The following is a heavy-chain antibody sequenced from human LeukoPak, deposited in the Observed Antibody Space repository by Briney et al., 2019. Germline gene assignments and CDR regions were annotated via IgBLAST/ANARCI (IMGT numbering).Heavy chain of an antibody. J-gene: IGHJ6*02. D-gene: IGHD6-13*01. CDR1: GYTFTSYA. V-gene: IGHV3-30-3*01. CDR2: ISYDGSNK. Sequence: SCKASGYTFTSYAMHWVRQAPGKGLEWVAVISYDGSNKYYADSVKGRFTISRDNSKNTLYLQMNSLRAEDTAVYYCARGGRQQLVTRDYYYGMDVWGQGTTVTVSS. CDR3: ARGGRQQLVTRDYYYGMDV.